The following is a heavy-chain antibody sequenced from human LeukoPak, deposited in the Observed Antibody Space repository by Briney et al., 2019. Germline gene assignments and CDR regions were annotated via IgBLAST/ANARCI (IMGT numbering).Heavy chain of an antibody. V-gene: IGHV4-4*07. D-gene: IGHD3-10*01. CDR1: GGSIRSYY. Sequence: SETLSFTCTVSGGSIRSYYWGWVRQPAGKGLEWIGRIYTTGTTNYNPSLKSRLTMSVDTSKNQFSLNLRSVIAADTAVYYCARQGYTASYYFLDYWSQGTLVTVSS. J-gene: IGHJ4*02. CDR2: IYTTGTT. CDR3: ARQGYTASYYFLDY.